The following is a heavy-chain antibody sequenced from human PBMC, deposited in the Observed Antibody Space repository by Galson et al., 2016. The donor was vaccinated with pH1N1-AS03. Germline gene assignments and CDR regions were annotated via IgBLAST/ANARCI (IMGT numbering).Heavy chain of an antibody. D-gene: IGHD6-19*01. CDR1: GFNFNSHG. J-gene: IGHJ4*02. CDR3: GKDNVLGSGWFGVDF. V-gene: IGHV3-30*02. CDR2: IQSDGSNK. Sequence: SLRLSCAASGFNFNSHGMHWVRQTQGKGLEWVAFIQSDGSNKYYADSVKGRFTISRDKYTNTLYLQMSTLRPEDTGIYYCGKDNVLGSGWFGVDFWGQGTLVTVSS.